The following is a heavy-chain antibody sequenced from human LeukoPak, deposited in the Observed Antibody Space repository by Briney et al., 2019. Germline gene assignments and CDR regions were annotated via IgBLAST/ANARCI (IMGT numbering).Heavy chain of an antibody. CDR3: ARMHYDSSGYGIDY. Sequence: GGSLRLSCAASGFTFSSYSMNWVRQAPGKGLEWVSSISSSSSYIYYADSVKGRFTISRDNAKNSLYLQMNSLSAEDTAVYYCARMHYDSSGYGIDYWGQGTLVTVSS. J-gene: IGHJ4*02. CDR2: ISSSSSYI. V-gene: IGHV3-21*01. CDR1: GFTFSSYS. D-gene: IGHD3-22*01.